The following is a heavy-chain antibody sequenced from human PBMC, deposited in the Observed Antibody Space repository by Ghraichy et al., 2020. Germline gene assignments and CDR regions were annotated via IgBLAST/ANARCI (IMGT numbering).Heavy chain of an antibody. CDR3: ARDRAMDDY. J-gene: IGHJ4*02. CDR2: INQDGSEK. V-gene: IGHV3-7*03. D-gene: IGHD5-18*01. Sequence: GGSLRLSCAASGFTFSSYWMNWVRQAPGKGLEWLANINQDGSEKNYVDSVKGRFTISRDNAKNSLYLQMNSLRAEDTAVYYCARDRAMDDYWGQGTLVTVSS. CDR1: GFTFSSYW.